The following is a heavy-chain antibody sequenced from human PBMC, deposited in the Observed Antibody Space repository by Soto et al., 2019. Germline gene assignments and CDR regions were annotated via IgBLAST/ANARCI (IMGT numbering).Heavy chain of an antibody. CDR2: IIPIFGTA. CDR3: ARADHISGSYYDYYYGMDV. D-gene: IGHD1-26*01. J-gene: IGHJ6*02. V-gene: IGHV1-69*13. CDR1: GGTFSSYA. Sequence: SVKVSCKASGGTFSSYAISWVRQAPGQGLEWMGGIIPIFGTANYAQKFQGRATITADESTSTDYMELSSLRSEDTAVYYCARADHISGSYYDYYYGMDVWGQGTTGNVSS.